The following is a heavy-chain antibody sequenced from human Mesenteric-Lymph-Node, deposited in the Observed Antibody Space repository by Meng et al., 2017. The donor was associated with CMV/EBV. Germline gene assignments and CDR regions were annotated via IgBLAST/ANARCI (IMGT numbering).Heavy chain of an antibody. CDR3: TRAQWFGELLAAFDV. D-gene: IGHD3-10*01. J-gene: IGHJ3*01. CDR2: TYYSGTT. V-gene: IGHV4-39*07. Sequence: GDSLSTSTYYWGWIRQPPGKGLEWIGTTYYSGTTYYNASLRSRVTISVDKSKNQFSLNLNSVTAADTAVYYCTRAQWFGELLAAFDVWGQGTMVTVSS. CDR1: GDSLSTSTYY.